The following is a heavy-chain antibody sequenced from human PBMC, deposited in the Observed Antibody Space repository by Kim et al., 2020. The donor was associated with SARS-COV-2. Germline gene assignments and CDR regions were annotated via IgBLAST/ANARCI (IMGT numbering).Heavy chain of an antibody. CDR3: ARGIRADAFDI. V-gene: IGHV4-59*01. J-gene: IGHJ3*02. CDR2: IYYSGST. CDR1: GGSISSYY. Sequence: SETLSLICTVSGGSISSYYWSWIRQPPGKGLEWIGYIYYSGSTNYNPSLKSRVTISVDTSKNQFSLKLSSVTAADTAVYYCARGIRADAFDIWGQGTMVT.